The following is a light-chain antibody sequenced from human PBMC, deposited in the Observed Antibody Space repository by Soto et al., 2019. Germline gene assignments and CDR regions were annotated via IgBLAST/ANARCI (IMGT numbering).Light chain of an antibody. J-gene: IGKJ1*01. CDR3: QQYKT. V-gene: IGKV3-15*01. CDR2: RIF. Sequence: EIVMTQSPATVSVSPGERVTLSCRASQSVNNYLAWYQQKPGQAPRLLVYRIFSRATGVPARFSGSGSGTEFTLTISSLQSEDSAVYYCQQYKTFGQGTKVEIK. CDR1: QSVNNY.